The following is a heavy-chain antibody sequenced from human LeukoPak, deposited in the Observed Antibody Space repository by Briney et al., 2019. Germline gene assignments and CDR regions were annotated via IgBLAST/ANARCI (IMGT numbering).Heavy chain of an antibody. CDR2: ISAYNGNT. CDR3: ARGYCSSTNCYTATAWFDP. J-gene: IGHJ5*02. Sequence: ASVKVSCKASGYTFISYGINWVRQAPGQGLEWMGWISAYNGNTNYAQKFQGRVTMTTDASTSTAYMELRSLRSDDTAVYYCARGYCSSTNCYTATAWFDPWGQGTLVTVSS. V-gene: IGHV1-18*01. D-gene: IGHD2-2*02. CDR1: GYTFISYG.